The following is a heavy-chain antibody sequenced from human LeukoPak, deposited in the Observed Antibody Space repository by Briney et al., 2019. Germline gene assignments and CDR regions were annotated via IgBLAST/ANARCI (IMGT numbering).Heavy chain of an antibody. CDR2: ISVYNGNT. J-gene: IGHJ4*02. CDR1: GYTFANFG. CDR3: ARTCSSSSCYMVH. V-gene: IGHV1-18*01. D-gene: IGHD2-2*02. Sequence: ASVKVSCKASGYTFANFGITWVRQAPGQGLEWMGWISVYNGNTNYAQNLQGRDTLTTDTSTSTAYMELRSLRSDDTALYYCARTCSSSSCYMVHWGQGTLVTVSS.